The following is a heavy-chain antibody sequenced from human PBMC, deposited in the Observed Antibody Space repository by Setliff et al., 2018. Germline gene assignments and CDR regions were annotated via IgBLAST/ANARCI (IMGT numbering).Heavy chain of an antibody. Sequence: SETLSLTCTVSGGSICDYYWNWIRQSPGKGLEWIGYISPSGSTTYNPSVKSRVTISVDTSKNQFSLKLSSVTAADTAVYFCARGYYNFLSGYYTPYYFDYWGQGTLVTVSS. CDR3: ARGYYNFLSGYYTPYYFDY. D-gene: IGHD3-3*01. CDR2: ISPSGST. V-gene: IGHV4-59*01. J-gene: IGHJ4*02. CDR1: GGSICDYY.